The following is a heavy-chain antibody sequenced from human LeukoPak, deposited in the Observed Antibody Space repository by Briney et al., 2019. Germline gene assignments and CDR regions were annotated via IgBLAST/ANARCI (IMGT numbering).Heavy chain of an antibody. CDR1: GFTFSTYS. CDR3: ARDGEGTSLSYFDY. D-gene: IGHD1-14*01. V-gene: IGHV3-21*01. CDR2: ISSSSSYI. J-gene: IGHJ4*02. Sequence: GGSLRLSCAASGFTFSTYSMNWVRQAPGKGLEWVSSISSSSSYIYYADSVKGRFTISRDNSKNSLYLQMHSLRAEDTAVYYCARDGEGTSLSYFDYWGQGNLVTVSS.